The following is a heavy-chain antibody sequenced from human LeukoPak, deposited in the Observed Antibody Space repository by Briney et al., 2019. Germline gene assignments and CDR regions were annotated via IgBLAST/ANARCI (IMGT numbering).Heavy chain of an antibody. V-gene: IGHV4-39*07. Sequence: SETLSLTCTVSGGSISSSSYYWGWIRQPPGKGLEWIGSIYYSGSTYYNPSLKSRVTISVDTSKNQFSLKLSSVTAADTAVYYCATGVHGIAAAGDYYFDYWGQGTLVTVSS. CDR3: ATGVHGIAAAGDYYFDY. CDR2: IYYSGST. CDR1: GGSISSSSYY. J-gene: IGHJ4*02. D-gene: IGHD6-13*01.